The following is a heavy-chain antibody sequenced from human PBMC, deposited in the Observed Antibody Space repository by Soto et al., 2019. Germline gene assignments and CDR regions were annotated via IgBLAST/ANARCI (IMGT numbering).Heavy chain of an antibody. J-gene: IGHJ5*02. V-gene: IGHV3-48*02. CDR1: GFTFSSYS. CDR2: ISSHSSTL. D-gene: IGHD6-19*01. CDR3: VRDGSGNLYLNWLDP. Sequence: GGSLRLSCAASGFTFSSYSLNCVRQAPGKGLEWISYISSHSSTLYYADSVNGRFTISRDNAVNSLYLQMNSLRDEDTAVYYCVRDGSGNLYLNWLDPWAQGTLVPVSS.